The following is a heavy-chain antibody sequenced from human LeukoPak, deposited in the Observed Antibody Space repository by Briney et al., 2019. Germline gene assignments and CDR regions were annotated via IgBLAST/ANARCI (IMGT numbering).Heavy chain of an antibody. V-gene: IGHV6-1*01. CDR2: TYYRSTWYN. CDR3: ARRLTQYDCFDP. CDR1: GDTVSSNTAA. D-gene: IGHD2-2*01. Sequence: SQTLSLTCAISGDTVSSNTAAWNWIRQSPSRGLEWLGRTYYRSTWYNDYAVSVRGRITVNPDTSKNQFSLHLNSVTPEDTAVYYCARRLTQYDCFDPWGQGILVTVSS. J-gene: IGHJ5*02.